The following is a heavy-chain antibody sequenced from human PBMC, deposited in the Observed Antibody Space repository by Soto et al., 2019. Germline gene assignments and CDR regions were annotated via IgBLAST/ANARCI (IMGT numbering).Heavy chain of an antibody. J-gene: IGHJ4*02. Sequence: QVQLVQSGAEVKNPGASVKVSCKASGYTFTSFYIHWVRQAPGQGLEWMSIINPNGGSTNYAQNLQGRVTLTRDTSTNTVYMELSSLRSADTAVYYCARGLTSGDYWGQGTLVTVSS. CDR3: ARGLTSGDY. CDR1: GYTFTSFY. V-gene: IGHV1-46*01. CDR2: INPNGGST.